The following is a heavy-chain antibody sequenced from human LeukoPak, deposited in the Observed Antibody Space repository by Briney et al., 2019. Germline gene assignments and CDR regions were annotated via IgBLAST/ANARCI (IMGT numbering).Heavy chain of an antibody. CDR2: ISGSGGGT. CDR1: GFTFRSYA. CDR3: AKDRLLWGAYGMDV. Sequence: GGSLRLSCAASGFTFRSYAMSWVRQAPGKGLEWVSTISGSGGGTYYADSVKGRFTIYRDNSKNTLYLQMNGLRPEDTAVYYCAKDRLLWGAYGMDVWGQGTTVTVSS. V-gene: IGHV3-23*01. J-gene: IGHJ6*02. D-gene: IGHD3-10*01.